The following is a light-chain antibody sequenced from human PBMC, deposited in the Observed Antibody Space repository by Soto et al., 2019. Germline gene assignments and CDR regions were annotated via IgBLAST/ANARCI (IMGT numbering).Light chain of an antibody. Sequence: QSVLTQPASVSGSPGQSITISCTGTSSDVGGHNYLSWYQQHPDKAPKLIIYEVTNRPSGVSNRFSASKSGNTASVTISGLQAEDEADYYCSSYSSNSTRYVFGTGTKLTVL. V-gene: IGLV2-14*01. CDR2: EVT. CDR1: SSDVGGHNY. J-gene: IGLJ1*01. CDR3: SSYSSNSTRYV.